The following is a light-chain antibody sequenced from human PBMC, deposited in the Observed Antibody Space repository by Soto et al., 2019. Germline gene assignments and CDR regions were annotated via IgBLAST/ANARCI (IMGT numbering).Light chain of an antibody. J-gene: IGLJ1*01. Sequence: QSALTQPSSVSGSPGQSITISCTGTSSDVGSYDLVSWYQQHPGKAPKLIIYEGSQRPSGVSNRFSGSKSGNTASLTISGLEAEDEADYYCCSFVGGSCNDVFATGTKLTVL. CDR3: CSFVGGSCNDV. V-gene: IGLV2-23*01. CDR1: SSDVGSYDL. CDR2: EGS.